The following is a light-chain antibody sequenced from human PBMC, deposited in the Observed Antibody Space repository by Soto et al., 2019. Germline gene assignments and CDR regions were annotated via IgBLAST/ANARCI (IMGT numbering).Light chain of an antibody. V-gene: IGKV3-15*01. J-gene: IGKJ4*01. CDR2: GAS. CDR3: QQANSFTLT. CDR1: QSVSSR. Sequence: DIVMTQSRATLSVSPGQRPTLSCMASQSVSSRLAWYQQKPGQAPRILIYGASTRATGIPARFSGSVSGTDGTITISSLQKEDGATYYCQQANSFTLTFGGGTKVDIK.